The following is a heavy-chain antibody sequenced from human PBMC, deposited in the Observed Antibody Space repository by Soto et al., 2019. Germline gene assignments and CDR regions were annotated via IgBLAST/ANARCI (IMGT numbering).Heavy chain of an antibody. V-gene: IGHV3-48*01. CDR2: ISSSSSTI. Sequence: PGGSLRLSCAASGFTFSSYSMNWVRQAPGKGLEWVSYISSSSSTIYYADSVKGRFTISRDNAKNSLYLQMNSLRAEDTAVYYCARVQYYDFWSGKETFDYWGQGTLVTVSS. CDR3: ARVQYYDFWSGKETFDY. J-gene: IGHJ4*02. D-gene: IGHD3-3*01. CDR1: GFTFSSYS.